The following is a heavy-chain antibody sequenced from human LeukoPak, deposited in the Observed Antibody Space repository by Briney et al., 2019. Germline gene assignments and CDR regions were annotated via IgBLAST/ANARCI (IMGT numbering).Heavy chain of an antibody. CDR1: GGSISSGGYY. D-gene: IGHD3-10*01. Sequence: PSQTLSLTCTVSGGSISSGGYYWSWIRHHPGKGLEWIGYIYYSGSTYYNPSLKSRVTISVDTSKNQFSLKLSSVTAADTAVYYRARVWPTMVRGAPIEPWGQGTPVTVSS. CDR3: ARVWPTMVRGAPIEP. J-gene: IGHJ5*02. V-gene: IGHV4-31*03. CDR2: IYYSGST.